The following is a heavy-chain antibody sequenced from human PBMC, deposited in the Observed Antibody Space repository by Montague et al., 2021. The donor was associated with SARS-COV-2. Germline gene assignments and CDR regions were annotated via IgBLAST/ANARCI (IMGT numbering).Heavy chain of an antibody. CDR2: IRISGGNI. J-gene: IGHJ3*02. CDR1: GFTFSSYA. V-gene: IGHV3-23*01. CDR3: AKDPQRVGDDAFDI. Sequence: SLRLSCAASGFTFSSYAMSWVRQAPGKGLEWVSSIRISGGNIYYADSVKGRFTISRDKTKNTLYLQMNSLRAEDTAVYYCAKDPQRVGDDAFDIWGQGTMVTVSS. D-gene: IGHD6-13*01.